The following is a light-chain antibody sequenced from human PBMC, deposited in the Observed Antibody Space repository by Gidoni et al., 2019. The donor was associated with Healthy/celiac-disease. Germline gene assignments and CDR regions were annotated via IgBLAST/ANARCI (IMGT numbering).Light chain of an antibody. Sequence: ALTQPASVSGSPGQSITISCTGTSSDGGAYNNVSCYLQPPGKAPKLVIYEVCNRPSGVSNRFSGAKSGNTASRTISGLQAEDEADYYCSSYTFSGTSVFGGGTKLTVL. V-gene: IGLV2-14*01. CDR1: SSDGGAYNN. CDR2: EVC. CDR3: SSYTFSGTSV. J-gene: IGLJ2*01.